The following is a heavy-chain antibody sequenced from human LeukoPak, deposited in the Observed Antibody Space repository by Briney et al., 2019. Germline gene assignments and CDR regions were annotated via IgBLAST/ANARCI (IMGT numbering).Heavy chain of an antibody. CDR2: IVVGSGNT. D-gene: IGHD1-26*01. CDR3: AAPLSGSYRYPGY. J-gene: IGHJ4*02. CDR1: VVTFTSSA. Sequence: GASVKVSCKASVVTFTSSAVQWVRQARGQRLEWIGWIVVGSGNTNYAQKFQERVTITRDMSTSTAYMELSSLRSEDTAVYYCAAPLSGSYRYPGYWGQGTLVTVSS. V-gene: IGHV1-58*01.